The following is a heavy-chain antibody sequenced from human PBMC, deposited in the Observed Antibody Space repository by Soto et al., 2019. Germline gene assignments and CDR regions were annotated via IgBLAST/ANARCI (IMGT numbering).Heavy chain of an antibody. CDR3: ARGGATLSELYYYYGMDV. J-gene: IGHJ6*02. Sequence: QVQLVQSGAEVKKPWASVKVSCKASGYTFTSYAMHWVRQAPGQRLEWMGWINAGNGNTKYSQKFQGRVTITRDTSASTAYMELSSLRSEDTAVYYCARGGATLSELYYYYGMDVWGQGTTVTVSS. D-gene: IGHD5-12*01. CDR2: INAGNGNT. V-gene: IGHV1-3*01. CDR1: GYTFTSYA.